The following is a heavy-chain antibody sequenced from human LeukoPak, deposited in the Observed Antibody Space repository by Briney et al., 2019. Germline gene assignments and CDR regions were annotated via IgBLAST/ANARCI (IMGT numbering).Heavy chain of an antibody. J-gene: IGHJ4*02. D-gene: IGHD3-16*01. CDR1: GVTFSSFG. CDR3: ASAYNNAYRN. Sequence: GGSLRLSCAASGVTFSSFGMNWVRQAPGKGLEWVSHISGSSTTIYYAESVKGRFTLYRDNTKNSLYLQIHGLRVEDSAVYYCASAYNNAYRNWGQGTLVTVSS. CDR2: ISGSSTTI. V-gene: IGHV3-48*01.